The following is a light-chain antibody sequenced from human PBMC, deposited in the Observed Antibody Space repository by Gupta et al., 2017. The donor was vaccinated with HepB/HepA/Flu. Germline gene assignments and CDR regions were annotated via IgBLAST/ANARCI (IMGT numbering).Light chain of an antibody. CDR2: AAS. CDR1: HDITNW. Sequence: DIQMTQSPSSVSASVGDRVTITCRASHDITNWLAWYQQKPGKAPKLLIYAASSLQSGVPSKFSGSGSGTLFTLTSSSLQPEDSATYVCQQANSFPFTFGHGTKVDIK. J-gene: IGKJ3*01. CDR3: QQANSFPFT. V-gene: IGKV1-12*01.